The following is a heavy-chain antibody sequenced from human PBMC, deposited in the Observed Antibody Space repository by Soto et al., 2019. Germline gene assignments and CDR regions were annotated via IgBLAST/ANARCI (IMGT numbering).Heavy chain of an antibody. CDR3: ARGRCGYDY. CDR1: GYIFNRYV. J-gene: IGHJ4*02. D-gene: IGHD1-1*01. CDR2: IDAGNGKT. Sequence: QVQLVQSGAEVKKPGASVKVSCKASGYIFNRYVMHWVRQAPGQRPEWMGWIDAGNGKTKYSAKFQGRVTITRDTTASTAYMEVTNLRSEDTAVYYCARGRCGYDYWGQGTQVIVSS. V-gene: IGHV1-3*01.